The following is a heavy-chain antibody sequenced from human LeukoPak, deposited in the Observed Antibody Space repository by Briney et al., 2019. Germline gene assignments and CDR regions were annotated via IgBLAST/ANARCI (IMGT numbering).Heavy chain of an antibody. D-gene: IGHD5-24*01. J-gene: IGHJ3*02. CDR1: GYSFTSYW. Sequence: GESLNISCKGSGYSFTSYWIGWVRQMPGKGLEWMGIIYPGASDTRSSPSFQGQVTISADKSISTAYLQWSSLKASDTAMYYCARPRGWLQYDAFDIWGQGTMVTVSS. CDR2: IYPGASDT. CDR3: ARPRGWLQYDAFDI. V-gene: IGHV5-51*01.